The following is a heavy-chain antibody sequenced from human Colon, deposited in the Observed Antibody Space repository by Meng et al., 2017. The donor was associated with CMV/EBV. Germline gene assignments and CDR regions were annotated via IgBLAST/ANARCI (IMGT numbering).Heavy chain of an antibody. CDR2: ISVYNGDT. CDR1: GYNFPRHG. V-gene: IGHV1-18*04. D-gene: IGHD2-15*01. CDR3: AKDMRPYCSKSACYTPYDS. Sequence: ASVTVSCKASGYNFPRHGIAWVRQVPGQGLEWLGWISVYNGDTDYAQKFEGRLTLTTDTSTTTAYMELRSLRSDDSAVYFCAKDMRPYCSKSACYTPYDSWGQGTLVTVSS. J-gene: IGHJ4*02.